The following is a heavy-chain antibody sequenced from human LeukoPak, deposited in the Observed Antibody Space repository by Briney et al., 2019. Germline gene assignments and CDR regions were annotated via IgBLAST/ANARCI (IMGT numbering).Heavy chain of an antibody. D-gene: IGHD1-14*01. CDR1: GGSFSGYY. CDR2: INHSGST. CDR3: ARYKIEPHLRFDP. V-gene: IGHV4-34*01. J-gene: IGHJ5*02. Sequence: SETLSLTCAVYGGSFSGYYWSWIRQPPGKGLEWIGEINHSGSTNYNPSLKSRVTISVDTSKDQFSLTLNSVTAADTAVYYCARYKIEPHLRFDPWGQGTLVTVSS.